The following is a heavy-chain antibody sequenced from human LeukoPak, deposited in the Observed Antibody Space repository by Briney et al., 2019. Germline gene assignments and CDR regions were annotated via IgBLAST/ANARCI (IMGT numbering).Heavy chain of an antibody. CDR3: ARGFDGYYGLDI. J-gene: IGHJ3*02. CDR1: GFTLSTYW. D-gene: IGHD3-10*01. CDR2: INQDGSEK. Sequence: GGPLRLPCEAPGFTLSTYWMSWVRQPPGKGLEWVANINQDGSEKYYVDSVKGRFTISRDNAKKSLYLQMNSLRVEDTAVYYCARGFDGYYGLDIWGQGTMVTVSS. V-gene: IGHV3-7*05.